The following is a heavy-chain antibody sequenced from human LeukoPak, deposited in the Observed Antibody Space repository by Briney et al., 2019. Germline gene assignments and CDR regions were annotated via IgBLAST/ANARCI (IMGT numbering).Heavy chain of an antibody. Sequence: ASVKVSCKASGGTFSSYAISWVRQMPGKGLEWMGIIYPGDSDTRYSPSFQGQVTISADKSISTAYLQWSSLKASDTAVYYCARQLGGAPNWYFDLWGRGTLVTVSS. CDR3: ARQLGGAPNWYFDL. CDR1: GGTFSSYA. J-gene: IGHJ2*01. V-gene: IGHV5-51*01. CDR2: IYPGDSDT.